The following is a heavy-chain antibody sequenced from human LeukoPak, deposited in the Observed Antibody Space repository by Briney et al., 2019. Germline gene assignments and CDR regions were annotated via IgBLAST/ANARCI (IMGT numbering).Heavy chain of an antibody. CDR3: ARGLRLRAWFDP. V-gene: IGHV4-34*01. Sequence: GSLRLSCAASGFTFSSYEMNWVRQAPGKGLEWIGEINHSGSTNYNPSLKSRVTISVDTSKNQFSLKLSSVTAADTAVYYCARGLRLRAWFDPWGQGTLVTVSS. CDR2: INHSGST. J-gene: IGHJ5*02. CDR1: GFTFSSYE. D-gene: IGHD5-12*01.